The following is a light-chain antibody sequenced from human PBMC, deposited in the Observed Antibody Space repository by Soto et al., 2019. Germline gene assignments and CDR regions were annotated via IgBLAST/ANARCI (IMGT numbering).Light chain of an antibody. CDR1: PSVLSSSNNKNY. Sequence: DFVMTQTPDSLAVSLGERATINCKSSPSVLSSSNNKNYLAWYQQKPGQPPKLLIYWASTRDSGVPDRFSGSGSGTDSTLTSSSLQAEDVAVYYCQQYYSTPYTFGQGTKLEIK. J-gene: IGKJ2*01. CDR2: WAS. CDR3: QQYYSTPYT. V-gene: IGKV4-1*01.